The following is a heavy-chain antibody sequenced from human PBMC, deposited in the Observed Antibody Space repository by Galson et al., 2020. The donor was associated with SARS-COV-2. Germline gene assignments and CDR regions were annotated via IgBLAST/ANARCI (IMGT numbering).Heavy chain of an antibody. V-gene: IGHV1-8*01. CDR1: GYTFTSYD. CDR2: MNPNSGNT. Sequence: ASVKVSCKASGYTFTSYDINWVRQATGQGLEWMGWMNPNSGNTGYAQKFQGRVTMTRNTSISTGYMELSSLRSEDTAVYYCARGTGQWLVWGYYYYGMDVWGQGTTVTVSS. CDR3: ARGTGQWLVWGYYYYGMDV. D-gene: IGHD6-19*01. J-gene: IGHJ6*02.